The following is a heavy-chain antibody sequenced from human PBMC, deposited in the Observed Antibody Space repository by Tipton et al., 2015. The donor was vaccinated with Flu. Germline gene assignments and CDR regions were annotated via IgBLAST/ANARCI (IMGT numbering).Heavy chain of an antibody. CDR1: GFTFSDYW. V-gene: IGHV3-7*01. D-gene: IGHD3-10*01. Sequence: GSLRLSCAASGFTFSDYWLAWVRQAPGKGLEWVANIKQDGSERYYVDPVKGRFTISRDNAKNSLFLQMNSLRAEDTAVYYCVRKGFGDYWGQGILVTVSS. CDR2: IKQDGSER. J-gene: IGHJ4*02. CDR3: VRKGFGDY.